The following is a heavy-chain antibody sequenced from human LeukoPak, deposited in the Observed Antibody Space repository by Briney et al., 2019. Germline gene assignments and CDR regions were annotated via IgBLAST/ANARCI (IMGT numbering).Heavy chain of an antibody. D-gene: IGHD1-20*01. Sequence: VKISCKASGYTFTDYYMHWVQQAPGKGLEWMGRVDPEDGEAIYAEKFEGRVTITADTSTDTAYMELSSLRSEDTAVYYCATDYPGITARINWFDPWGQGTLVTVSS. V-gene: IGHV1-69-2*01. CDR3: ATDYPGITARINWFDP. CDR1: GYTFTDYY. CDR2: VDPEDGEA. J-gene: IGHJ5*02.